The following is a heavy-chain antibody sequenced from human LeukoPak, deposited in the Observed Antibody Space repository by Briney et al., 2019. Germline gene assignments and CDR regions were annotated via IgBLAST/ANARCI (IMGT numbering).Heavy chain of an antibody. CDR3: AKDILRESYALDY. D-gene: IGHD2-2*01. Sequence: GGSLRLSCAASGFTFDDYAMHWVRQAPGKGLEWVSGISWNSGSIGYADSVKGRFTISRDNAKSSLYLQMNSLRAEDTALYYCAKDILRESYALDYWGQGTLVTVSS. J-gene: IGHJ4*02. V-gene: IGHV3-9*01. CDR1: GFTFDDYA. CDR2: ISWNSGSI.